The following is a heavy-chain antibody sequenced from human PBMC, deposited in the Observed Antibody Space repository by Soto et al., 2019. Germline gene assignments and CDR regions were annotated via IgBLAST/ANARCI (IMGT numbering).Heavy chain of an antibody. J-gene: IGHJ3*02. V-gene: IGHV3-23*01. Sequence: EVQLLESGGGLVQPGGSLRLSCAASGFTFSSYAMSWVRQAPGKGLEWVSAISGSGGSTYYVDSVKGRFTISRDNSKNTLYLQMNSLRAEDTAVYYCAKEAIIFGVTYDAFDIWGPGTMVTVSS. CDR3: AKEAIIFGVTYDAFDI. CDR2: ISGSGGST. D-gene: IGHD3-3*01. CDR1: GFTFSSYA.